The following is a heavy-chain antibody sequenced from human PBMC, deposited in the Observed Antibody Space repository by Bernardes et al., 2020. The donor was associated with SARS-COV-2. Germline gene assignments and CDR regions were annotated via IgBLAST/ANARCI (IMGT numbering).Heavy chain of an antibody. J-gene: IGHJ6*02. CDR3: ARDPAGYGDYDYYYGMDV. D-gene: IGHD4-17*01. Sequence: GSLRLSCAASGFTFSDYYMSWIRQAPGKGLEWVSYISSSSSYTNYADSVKGRFTISRDNAKNSLYLQMNSLRAEDTAVYYCARDPAGYGDYDYYYGMDVWGQGTTVTVSS. CDR2: ISSSSSYT. CDR1: GFTFSDYY. V-gene: IGHV3-11*06.